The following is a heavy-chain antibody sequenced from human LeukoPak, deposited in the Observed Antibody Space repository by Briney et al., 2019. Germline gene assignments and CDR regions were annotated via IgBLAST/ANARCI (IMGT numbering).Heavy chain of an antibody. CDR3: ARVEYDYVWGSYQIDY. CDR1: GGSISSYY. J-gene: IGHJ4*02. Sequence: SETLSLTCTVSGGSISSYYWSWIRQPPGKGLEWIGHIYYSGSTNYNPSLKSRVTISVDTSKNQFSLKLSSVTAADTAVYYCARVEYDYVWGSYQIDYWGQGTLSPSPQ. V-gene: IGHV4-59*01. CDR2: IYYSGST. D-gene: IGHD3-16*02.